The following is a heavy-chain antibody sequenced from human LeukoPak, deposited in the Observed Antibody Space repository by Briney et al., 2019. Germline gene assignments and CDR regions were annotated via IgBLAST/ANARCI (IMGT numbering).Heavy chain of an antibody. CDR1: GFTFSSYV. D-gene: IGHD1-14*01. Sequence: GGSLRLSCAASGFTFSSYVMHWVRQAPGKGLEWVAFIRYDGNNKLYADSVKGRFTISRDNSKNTLYLHINSLRAEDTAVYYCVKDNPLDYWGQGTLVIVSS. V-gene: IGHV3-30*02. J-gene: IGHJ4*02. CDR3: VKDNPLDY. CDR2: IRYDGNNK.